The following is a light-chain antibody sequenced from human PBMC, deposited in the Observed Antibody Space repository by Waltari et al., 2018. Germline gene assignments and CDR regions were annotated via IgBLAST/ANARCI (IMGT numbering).Light chain of an antibody. J-gene: IGLJ1*01. CDR2: DVI. Sequence: QSALTQPASVSGSPGQSITISCPGSSNNIGFYDLVSWYQQHPGKAPKLILFDVITRPSGVSDRFSGSKSGNTASLTISGLQTEDDADYYCCSYSGSGSFPYVFGPGTRVAVL. CDR1: SNNIGFYDL. CDR3: CSYSGSGSFPYV. V-gene: IGLV2-23*02.